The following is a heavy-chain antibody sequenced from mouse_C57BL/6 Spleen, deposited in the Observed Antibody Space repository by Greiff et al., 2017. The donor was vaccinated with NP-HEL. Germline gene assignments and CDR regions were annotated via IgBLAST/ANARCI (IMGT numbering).Heavy chain of an antibody. CDR3: ARELDYYGSSWYFDV. J-gene: IGHJ1*03. CDR2: ISDGGSYT. D-gene: IGHD1-1*01. CDR1: GFTFSSYA. Sequence: DVMLVESGGGLVKPGGSLKLSCAASGFTFSSYAMSWVRQTPEKRLEWVATISDGGSYTYYPDNVKGRFTISRDNAKNNLYLQMSHLKSEDTAMYYCARELDYYGSSWYFDVWGTVTTVTVSS. V-gene: IGHV5-4*01.